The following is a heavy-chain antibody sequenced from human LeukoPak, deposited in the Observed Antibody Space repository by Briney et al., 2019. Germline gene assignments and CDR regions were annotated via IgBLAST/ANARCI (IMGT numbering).Heavy chain of an antibody. CDR2: IDWVGDK. Sequence: SGPALVKPTQTLTLTCTFSGFSLSTSGMCVSWIRQPPGKALEWVARIDWVGDKYYSTSLKTRLTISKDHSNNQVVLTMTNMDPVDTATYYCARIVGSGYDSYFDYWGQGTLVTVSS. V-gene: IGHV2-70*11. CDR1: GFSLSTSGMC. J-gene: IGHJ4*02. D-gene: IGHD5-12*01. CDR3: ARIVGSGYDSYFDY.